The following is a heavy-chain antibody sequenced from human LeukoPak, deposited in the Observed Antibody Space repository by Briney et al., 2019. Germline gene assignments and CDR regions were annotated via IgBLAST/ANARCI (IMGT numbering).Heavy chain of an antibody. J-gene: IGHJ4*02. V-gene: IGHV3-74*03. CDR3: ARDGIAAAVTDY. CDR1: GFTFSSFS. Sequence: GGSLRLSCAASGFTFSSFSMNWVRQAPGKGLVWVSRINSDGSSTKCADSVKGRFTISRDNAKNSLYLQMNSLRAEDTAVYYCARDGIAAAVTDYWGQGTLVTVSS. CDR2: INSDGSST. D-gene: IGHD6-13*01.